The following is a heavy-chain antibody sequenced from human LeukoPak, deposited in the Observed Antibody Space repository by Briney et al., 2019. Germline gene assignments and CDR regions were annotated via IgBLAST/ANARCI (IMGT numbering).Heavy chain of an antibody. CDR3: ARGVPAARLYYYYGMGV. CDR2: ISSSSSTI. J-gene: IGHJ6*02. CDR1: GFTFSSYS. Sequence: GGSLRLSCAASGFTFSSYSMNWVRQAPGKGLEWVSYISSSSSTIYYADSVKGRFTISRDNAKNSLYLQMNSLRAEDTAVYYCARGVPAARLYYYYGMGVWGQGTTVTVSS. D-gene: IGHD2-2*01. V-gene: IGHV3-48*01.